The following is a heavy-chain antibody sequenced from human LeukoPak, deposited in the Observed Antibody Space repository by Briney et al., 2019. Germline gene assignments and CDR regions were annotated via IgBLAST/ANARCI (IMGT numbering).Heavy chain of an antibody. CDR3: ARDCSNTSCYGDAFDI. CDR2: IYTSGST. CDR1: GGSISSGSYY. Sequence: PSETLSLTCTVSGGSISSGSYYWSWIRQPAGKGLEWIGRIYTSGSTNYNPSLKSRVTISVDTSKNQFSLKLSSVTAADTAVYYCARDCSNTSCYGDAFDIWGQGTMVTVSS. V-gene: IGHV4-61*02. J-gene: IGHJ3*02. D-gene: IGHD2-2*01.